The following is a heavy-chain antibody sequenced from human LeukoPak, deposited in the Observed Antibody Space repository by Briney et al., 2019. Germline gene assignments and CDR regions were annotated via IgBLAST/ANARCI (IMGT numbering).Heavy chain of an antibody. D-gene: IGHD4-17*01. Sequence: GGSLRLSCAASGFTFSSYGMSWVRQAPGKGLEWVSVIYSGGSTYYADSVKGRFTISRDNSKNTLYLQMNSLRAEDTAVYYCARDDYGDYAFDYWGQGTLVTVSS. J-gene: IGHJ4*02. CDR3: ARDDYGDYAFDY. CDR1: GFTFSSYG. CDR2: IYSGGST. V-gene: IGHV3-53*01.